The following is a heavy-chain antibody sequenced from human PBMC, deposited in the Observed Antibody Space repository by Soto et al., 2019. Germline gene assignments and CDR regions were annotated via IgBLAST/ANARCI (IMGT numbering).Heavy chain of an antibody. Sequence: ASVKVSCKASGYTFTGYYMHWVRQAPGQGLEWMGWINPNSGGTNYAQKFQGWVTMTRDTSISTAYMELSRLRSDDTAVYYCAKTGNNKDFLTPYYRFPSYYMDVWGKGTSVTVSS. V-gene: IGHV1-2*04. D-gene: IGHD3-9*01. CDR2: INPNSGGT. CDR3: AKTGNNKDFLTPYYRFPSYYMDV. J-gene: IGHJ6*03. CDR1: GYTFTGYY.